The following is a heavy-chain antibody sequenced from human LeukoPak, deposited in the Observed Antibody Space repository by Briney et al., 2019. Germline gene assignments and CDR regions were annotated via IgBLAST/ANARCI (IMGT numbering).Heavy chain of an antibody. CDR3: ARHSSGYCSGGSCHYFDY. J-gene: IGHJ4*02. CDR1: GGSISSSSYY. Sequence: SETLSLTCTVSGGSISSSSYYWGWIRQPPGKGLEWIGSIYYSGSTYYNPSLKRRVTISVDTSKNQFSLKLSSVTAADTAVYYCARHSSGYCSGGSCHYFDYWGQGTLVTVSS. CDR2: IYYSGST. D-gene: IGHD2-15*01. V-gene: IGHV4-39*01.